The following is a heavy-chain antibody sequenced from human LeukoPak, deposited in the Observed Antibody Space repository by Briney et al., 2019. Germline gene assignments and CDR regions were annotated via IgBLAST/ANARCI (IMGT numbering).Heavy chain of an antibody. J-gene: IGHJ6*02. CDR1: GGTFSSYA. CDR2: IIPIFGTA. V-gene: IGHV1-69*13. Sequence: SVKVSCKASGGTFSSYAISWVRQAPGQGLEWMGGIIPIFGTANYAQKFQGRVTITADESTSTAYMELSSLRSEDTAVYYCAVYWVWLGHLLYYYGRDVGVQGTTV. D-gene: IGHD6-19*01. CDR3: AVYWVWLGHLLYYYGRDV.